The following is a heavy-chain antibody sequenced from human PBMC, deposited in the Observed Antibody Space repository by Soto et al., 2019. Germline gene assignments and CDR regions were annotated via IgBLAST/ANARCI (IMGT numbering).Heavy chain of an antibody. CDR1: GFTFSNAW. CDR2: IKSKTDGGTT. Sequence: GGSLRLSCAASGFTFSNAWMSWGRQAPGKGLEWVGRIKSKTDGGTTDYAAPVKGRFTISRDDSKSTLYLQMNSLKTEDTAVYYCTTSHLYCSSTSCYGYYYYYGMDVWGQGTTVTVSS. CDR3: TTSHLYCSSTSCYGYYYYYGMDV. D-gene: IGHD2-2*01. V-gene: IGHV3-15*01. J-gene: IGHJ6*02.